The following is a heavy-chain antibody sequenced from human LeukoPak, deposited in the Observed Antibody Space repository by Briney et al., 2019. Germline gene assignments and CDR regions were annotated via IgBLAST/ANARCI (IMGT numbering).Heavy chain of an antibody. CDR1: GFTVSSNY. CDR2: IYSGGGT. CDR3: ARGLAAAGDAFDI. V-gene: IGHV3-53*01. J-gene: IGHJ3*02. D-gene: IGHD6-13*01. Sequence: GGSLRLSCATSGFTVSSNYMTWVRQAPGKGLEWVSVIYSGGGTYYADSVKGRFTISRDNSKNTLYLQMNSLRAEDTAVYYCARGLAAAGDAFDIWGQGTMVTVSS.